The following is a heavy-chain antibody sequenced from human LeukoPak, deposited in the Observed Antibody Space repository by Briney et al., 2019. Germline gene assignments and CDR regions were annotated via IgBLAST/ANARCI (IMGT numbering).Heavy chain of an antibody. CDR3: ARDVSAFDY. V-gene: IGHV3-7*04. Sequence: PGGSLRFSCVVSGLTFKNYWMTWVRQAPGKGLEWVASIKKDGSATFYVDSVKGRFTISRDNAKNSLYLQMHNLRAEDTAMYYCARDVSAFDYWGQGPLIIVSS. D-gene: IGHD6-19*01. CDR1: GLTFKNYW. CDR2: IKKDGSAT. J-gene: IGHJ4*02.